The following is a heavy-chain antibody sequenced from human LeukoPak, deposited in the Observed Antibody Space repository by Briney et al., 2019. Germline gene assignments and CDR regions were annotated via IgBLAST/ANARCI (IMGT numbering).Heavy chain of an antibody. V-gene: IGHV1-18*01. CDR3: ARGTTRLYYYDSSGYYSDFDY. J-gene: IGHJ4*02. CDR2: ISAYNGNT. Sequence: GASVKVSCKASGYTFTSYGISWVRQAPGQGLEWMGWISAYNGNTNYAQKLQGRVTMTTDTSTSTAYMELRSLGSDDTAVYYCARGTTRLYYYDSSGYYSDFDYWGQGTLVTVSS. D-gene: IGHD3-22*01. CDR1: GYTFTSYG.